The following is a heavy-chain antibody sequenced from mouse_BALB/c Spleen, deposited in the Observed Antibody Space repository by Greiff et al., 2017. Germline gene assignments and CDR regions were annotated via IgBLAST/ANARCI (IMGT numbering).Heavy chain of an antibody. CDR3: ARSGNYWFAY. V-gene: IGHV1S56*01. J-gene: IGHJ3*01. D-gene: IGHD2-1*01. CDR2: IYPGNVNT. Sequence: VKLQESGPELVKPGASVRISCKASGYTFTSYYIHWVKQRPGQGLEWIGWIYPGNVNTKYNEKFKGKATLTADKSSSTAYMQLSSLTSEDSAVYFCARSGNYWFAYWGQGTLVTVSA. CDR1: GYTFTSYY.